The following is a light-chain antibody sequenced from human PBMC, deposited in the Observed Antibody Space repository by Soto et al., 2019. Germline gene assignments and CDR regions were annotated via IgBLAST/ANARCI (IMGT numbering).Light chain of an antibody. J-gene: IGLJ3*02. CDR1: SSDIGGYNY. CDR3: RSYAGNNNFSPWV. V-gene: IGLV2-8*01. CDR2: DVF. Sequence: QSVLTQPPSASGSPGQSVTISCTGSSSDIGGYNYVSWYQQRPGKAPKLMIYDVFKRPSGVPDRFSGSKSGNTASLTVSGLQAEYEADYYCRSYAGNNNFSPWVFGGGTKLTVL.